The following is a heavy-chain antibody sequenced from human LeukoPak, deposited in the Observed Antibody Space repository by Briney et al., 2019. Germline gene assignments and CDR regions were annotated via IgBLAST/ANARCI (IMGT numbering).Heavy chain of an antibody. J-gene: IGHJ3*02. D-gene: IGHD2/OR15-2a*01. CDR1: GNIVSNYW. V-gene: IGHV5-51*01. CDR2: IYPGDSDT. CDR3: ETDSRKLLPPDSFDI. Sequence: LKISCMGSGNIVSNYWIGLVRHMPAKVVEWMGIIYPGDSDTTYSPSFQGQVTISADKSISTAYLQLSSLKASDTAMYYCETDSRKLLPPDSFDIWGQGTMVPVSS.